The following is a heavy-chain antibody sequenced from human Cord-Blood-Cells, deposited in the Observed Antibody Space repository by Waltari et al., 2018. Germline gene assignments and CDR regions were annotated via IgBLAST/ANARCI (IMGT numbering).Heavy chain of an antibody. J-gene: IGHJ3*02. CDR3: ASGSDCTNGVCYAFDI. D-gene: IGHD2-8*01. V-gene: IGHV4-39*01. CDR2: IYYSGST. CDR1: GGSIRSSSYY. Sequence: QLQLQESGPGLVKPSETLCLTCTVSGGSIRSSSYYWGWNRKPQGKGLEWIGSIYYSGSTYYNPSLKSRVTISVDTSKNQFSLKLSSVTAADTAVYYCASGSDCTNGVCYAFDIWGQGTMVTVSS.